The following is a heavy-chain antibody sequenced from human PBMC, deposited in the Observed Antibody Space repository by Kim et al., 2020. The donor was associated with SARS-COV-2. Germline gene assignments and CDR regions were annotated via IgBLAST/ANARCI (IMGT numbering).Heavy chain of an antibody. D-gene: IGHD1-1*01. CDR1: GISFSSYW. Sequence: GGSLRLSCATSGISFSSYWMSWVRQAPGKGLEWVASIKQDGNDQYYVDSVKGRFTISRDNAKNSLYLQMNSLRAEDTAVYYCARAATWGAGNGMGSFEIWGQGTMVIVSS. J-gene: IGHJ3*02. CDR2: IKQDGNDQ. CDR3: ARAATWGAGNGMGSFEI. V-gene: IGHV3-7*03.